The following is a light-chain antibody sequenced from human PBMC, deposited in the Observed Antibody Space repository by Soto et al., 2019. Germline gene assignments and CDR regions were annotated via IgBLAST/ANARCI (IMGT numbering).Light chain of an antibody. CDR2: EIN. CDR1: SSDVGAYDY. Sequence: QSALTQPPSASGSPGQSVTISCTGTSSDVGAYDYVSWYQQHPGKAPKLMIYEINKRPSGVPDRFSGSKSGNTASLTISGLQAEDEGEYYCGSWDSSLSAYVFGTGNKVTVL. J-gene: IGLJ1*01. V-gene: IGLV2-8*01. CDR3: GSWDSSLSAYV.